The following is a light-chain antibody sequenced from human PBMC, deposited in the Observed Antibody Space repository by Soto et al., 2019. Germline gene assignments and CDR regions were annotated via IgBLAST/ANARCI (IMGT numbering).Light chain of an antibody. Sequence: DIVMTQSPDSLAVSVGERATINCKSSQSVLYNSDNKNYLAWYQQKAGQPPKLLIYWASTRDSGVPDRFSGSGSGADFTLTINNLPAEDVAVYYCQQYYTTLSFGGGTKVEIK. CDR2: WAS. CDR3: QQYYTTLS. CDR1: QSVLYNSDNKNY. J-gene: IGKJ4*01. V-gene: IGKV4-1*01.